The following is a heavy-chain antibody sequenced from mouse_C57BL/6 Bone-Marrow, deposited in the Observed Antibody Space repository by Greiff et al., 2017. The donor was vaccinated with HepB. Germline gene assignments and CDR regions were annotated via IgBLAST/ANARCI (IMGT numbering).Heavy chain of an antibody. D-gene: IGHD1-1*01. CDR2: IYPGSGST. Sequence: QVQLQQPGAELVKPGASVKMSCKASGYTFTSYWITWVKQRPGQGLEWIGDIYPGSGSTNYNEKFKSKATLTVDTSSSTAYMQLSSLTSEDSAVYYAARGDYYGSRDTTYFEYWGEGTPLTDSS. CDR1: GYTFTSYW. CDR3: ARGDYYGSRDTTYFEY. J-gene: IGHJ2*01. V-gene: IGHV1-55*01.